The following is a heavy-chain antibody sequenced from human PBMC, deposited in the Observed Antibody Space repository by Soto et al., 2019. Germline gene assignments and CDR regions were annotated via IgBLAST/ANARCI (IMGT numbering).Heavy chain of an antibody. V-gene: IGHV4-59*01. CDR1: GGSISSYY. Sequence: SETLSLTCTVSGGSISSYYWSWIRQPPGKGLEWIGYIYYSGSTNYNPSLKSRVTISVDTSKNQFSLKLSSVTAAATAVYYCARDRGYYDSSGSWGRFDYWGQGTLVTVSS. CDR3: ARDRGYYDSSGSWGRFDY. CDR2: IYYSGST. J-gene: IGHJ4*02. D-gene: IGHD3-22*01.